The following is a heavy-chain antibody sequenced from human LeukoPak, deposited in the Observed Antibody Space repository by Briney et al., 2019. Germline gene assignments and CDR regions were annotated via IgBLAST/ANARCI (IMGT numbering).Heavy chain of an antibody. CDR1: GFTFSSYE. J-gene: IGHJ3*02. Sequence: GGSLRLSCAASGFTFSSYEMNWVRQAPGKGLEWVSYISSSGSTIYYADSVKGRFTISKDNAKNSLYLQMNSLRAEDTAVYYCARRKVVYPALRDAFDIWGQGTMVTVSS. D-gene: IGHD2-8*02. CDR3: ARRKVVYPALRDAFDI. CDR2: ISSSGSTI. V-gene: IGHV3-48*03.